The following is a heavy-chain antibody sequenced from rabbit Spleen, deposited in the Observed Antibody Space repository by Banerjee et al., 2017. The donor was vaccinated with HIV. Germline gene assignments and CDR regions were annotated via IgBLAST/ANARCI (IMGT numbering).Heavy chain of an antibody. D-gene: IGHD6-1*01. CDR1: GIDFSANYW. J-gene: IGHJ6*01. CDR3: ARGPYYSYGYAGLDL. CDR2: IVTGSSGNI. Sequence: QQQLVESGGGLVQPGGTLALTCTASGIDFSANYWTCWVRQAPGKGLEWIGCIVTGSSGNIVYATWAKGRFTISKTSSTTVALQMTSLTVADTATYFCARGPYYSYGYAGLDLWGPGTLVTVS. V-gene: IGHV1S45*01.